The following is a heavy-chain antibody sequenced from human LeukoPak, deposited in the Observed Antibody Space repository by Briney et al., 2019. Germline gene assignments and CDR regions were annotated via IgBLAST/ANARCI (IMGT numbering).Heavy chain of an antibody. CDR3: ASKPIAVAGPFYYHYGMDV. Sequence: KPSETLSLTCTVSGGSISSYYWSWIRQPAGKGLEWIGRIYTSGSTNYNPSLKSRVTMSVDTSKNQFSLKLSSVTAADTAVYYCASKPIAVAGPFYYHYGMDVWGQGTTVTVSS. V-gene: IGHV4-4*07. D-gene: IGHD6-19*01. CDR2: IYTSGST. CDR1: GGSISSYY. J-gene: IGHJ6*02.